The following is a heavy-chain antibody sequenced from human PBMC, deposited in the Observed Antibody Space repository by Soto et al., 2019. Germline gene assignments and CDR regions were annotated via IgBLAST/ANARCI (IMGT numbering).Heavy chain of an antibody. Sequence: QVQLQESGPGLVKASETLSLTCTVSGGSMFSYYWSWIRQPAGKGLEWIVRIYGSGGTNYNPSLKSRVTMSLDTSKNKFSLRLTSVTAADTAVYYCAREGASSYASRHFDNWGPGTLVTVSS. V-gene: IGHV4-4*07. D-gene: IGHD3-16*01. CDR2: IYGSGGT. CDR3: AREGASSYASRHFDN. J-gene: IGHJ4*02. CDR1: GGSMFSYY.